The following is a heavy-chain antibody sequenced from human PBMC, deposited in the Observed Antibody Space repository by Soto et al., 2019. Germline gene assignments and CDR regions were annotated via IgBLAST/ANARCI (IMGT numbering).Heavy chain of an antibody. CDR1: GFTVSNNY. J-gene: IGHJ6*04. CDR3: ARDPGVNWA. CDR2: MYSGGRT. V-gene: IGHV3-66*01. D-gene: IGHD2-8*01. Sequence: EVQLVESGGGLVQPGGSLRLSCVASGFTVSNNYMTWVRQAPGKGLEWVSNMYSGGRTYYTDSVKGRFTISRDSSTNTLYLQMDNVRAEDTAGYYCARDPGVNWAWGKGTTVTVSS.